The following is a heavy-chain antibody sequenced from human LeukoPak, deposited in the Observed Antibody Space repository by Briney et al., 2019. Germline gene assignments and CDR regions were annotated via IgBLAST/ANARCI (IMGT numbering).Heavy chain of an antibody. D-gene: IGHD2-15*01. V-gene: IGHV3-21*01. CDR2: ISSSSSYI. Sequence: PGGSLRLSCEASEFTFSNYWMSWVRQAPGKGLEWVSSISSSSSYIYYADSVKGRFTISRDNAKNSLYLQMNSLRAEDTAVYYCAVRIVVVVAATQGAFDIWGQGTMVTVSS. J-gene: IGHJ3*02. CDR1: EFTFSNYW. CDR3: AVRIVVVVAATQGAFDI.